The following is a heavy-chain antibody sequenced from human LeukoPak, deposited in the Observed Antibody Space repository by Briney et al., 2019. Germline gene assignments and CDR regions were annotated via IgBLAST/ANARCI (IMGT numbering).Heavy chain of an antibody. CDR1: GGSISSGGYY. CDR3: ARQPRPYCSSTSCYQGVTAFDI. D-gene: IGHD2-2*01. J-gene: IGHJ3*02. V-gene: IGHV4-39*01. Sequence: SETLSLTCTVSGGSISSGGYYWGWIRQPPGKGLEWIGSIYYSGSTYYNPSLKSRVTISVDTSKNQFSLKLSSVTAADTAVYYCARQPRPYCSSTSCYQGVTAFDIWGQGTMVTVSS. CDR2: IYYSGST.